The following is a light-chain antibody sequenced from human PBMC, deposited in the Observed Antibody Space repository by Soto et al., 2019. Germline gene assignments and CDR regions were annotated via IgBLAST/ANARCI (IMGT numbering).Light chain of an antibody. CDR2: DAY. CDR3: QQYGSSPGT. Sequence: EVVLTQSPDTLSLSPGETATLSCRASQSVDRYVAWYQQKVGQAPRLLIYDAYTRATGVPDRFSGSGSGTDFALTISRVEPEDFAIYFCQQYGSSPGTFGQGTKVEI. J-gene: IGKJ1*01. V-gene: IGKV3-20*01. CDR1: QSVDRY.